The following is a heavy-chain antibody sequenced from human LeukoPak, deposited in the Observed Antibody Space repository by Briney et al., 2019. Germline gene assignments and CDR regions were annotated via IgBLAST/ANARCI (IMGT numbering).Heavy chain of an antibody. Sequence: ASVKVSCKASGYTFTTYYIHWVRQAPGQGLEWMGWISGYNGNTKYAQNLQGRVTMTTDTSTTTAYMELRSLRSDDTAVYYCARGRYYDSGGYDEAFDIWGQGTAVTVSS. CDR1: GYTFTTYY. V-gene: IGHV1-18*04. CDR2: ISGYNGNT. D-gene: IGHD3-22*01. J-gene: IGHJ3*02. CDR3: ARGRYYDSGGYDEAFDI.